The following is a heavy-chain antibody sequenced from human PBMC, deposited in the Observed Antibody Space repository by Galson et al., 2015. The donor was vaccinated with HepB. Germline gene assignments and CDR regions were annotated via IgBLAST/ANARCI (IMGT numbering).Heavy chain of an antibody. CDR2: ISPDGRP. Sequence: CAAAGFNLSDFWMHWVRQVPTKGLVWVARISPDGRPGYAASVKGRFTFPRDNGKSTLYLQLTSLREDDAGTYYCARDIIGVVKAAPPSLDLWGQGTQVTV. CDR3: ARDIIGVVKAAPPSLDL. CDR1: GFNLSDFW. D-gene: IGHD1-20*01. V-gene: IGHV3-74*01. J-gene: IGHJ4*02.